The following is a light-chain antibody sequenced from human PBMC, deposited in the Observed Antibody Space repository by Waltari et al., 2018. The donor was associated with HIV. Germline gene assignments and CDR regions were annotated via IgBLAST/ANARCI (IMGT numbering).Light chain of an antibody. Sequence: AIHLTQSPSSLSASVGDRVTITCRVSQDISGALAWYQQKPGKPPKLLIHDASILETGVPSKFSGSGAGADFTLTISSLQPEDFATYYCQQFNSYPLTFGAGTTVEIK. CDR2: DAS. CDR1: QDISGA. CDR3: QQFNSYPLT. J-gene: IGKJ4*01. V-gene: IGKV1-13*02.